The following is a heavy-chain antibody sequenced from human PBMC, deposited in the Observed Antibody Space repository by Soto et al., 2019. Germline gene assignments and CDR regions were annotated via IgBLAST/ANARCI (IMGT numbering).Heavy chain of an antibody. CDR1: GGSISSGGYS. CDR2: IYSSGGS. V-gene: IGHV4-30-2*06. J-gene: IGHJ5*02. CDR3: ARGDIVTVPTIGGWFDP. D-gene: IGHD5-12*01. Sequence: QLRLQESGSGLMKPSQTLSLTCAVAGGSISSGGYSWSWIRQSPGNGLEWIGNIYSSGGSYYTPSLRSRVTMSLETPTNQLSPTLTSVAAADTAVYYCARGDIVTVPTIGGWFDPWGRGALVIVPS.